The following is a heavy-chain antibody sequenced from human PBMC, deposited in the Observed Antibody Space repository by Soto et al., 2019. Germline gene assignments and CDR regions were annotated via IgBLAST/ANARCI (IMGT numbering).Heavy chain of an antibody. J-gene: IGHJ6*02. CDR2: ISGSGGSS. Sequence: GGSLRLSCAASGFAFSTYAMTWVRQAPGKGLEWVSVISGSGGSSYYAASVKGRFTISRDNSKNTLYLQMNGLRAEDTALYYCAKVTKRAAAGRYEYYKYGMDVWGQGTTVTV. V-gene: IGHV3-23*01. D-gene: IGHD6-13*01. CDR3: AKVTKRAAAGRYEYYKYGMDV. CDR1: GFAFSTYA.